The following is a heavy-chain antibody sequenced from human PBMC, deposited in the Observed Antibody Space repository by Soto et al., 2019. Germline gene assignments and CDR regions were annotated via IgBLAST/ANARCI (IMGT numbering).Heavy chain of an antibody. CDR3: TTGAVAPATSILY. V-gene: IGHV3-15*01. CDR2: IKSKTDGGAT. Sequence: EVQVVESGGGLVKPGGSLRLSCAASGFTFDNAWMSWVRQAPGKGLEWVGRIKSKTDGGATDYAAPVTGRFTISRDDSKDTLFLQMNSLKIEDTALYYCTTGAVAPATSILYWGLGTLVTVSS. CDR1: GFTFDNAW. J-gene: IGHJ4*02. D-gene: IGHD2-2*01.